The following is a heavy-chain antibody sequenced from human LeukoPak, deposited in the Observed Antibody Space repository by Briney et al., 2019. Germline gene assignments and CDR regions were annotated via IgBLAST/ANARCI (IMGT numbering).Heavy chain of an antibody. J-gene: IGHJ4*02. CDR2: ISWNSGSI. CDR1: GFTFDDYA. Sequence: GRSLRLSCAASGFTFDDYAMHWVRQAPGKGLEWVSGISWNSGSIGYADSVKGRFTISRDNAKNSPYLQMNSLRAEDTALYYCAKDQYYYDSSGYYSYWGQGTLVTVSS. V-gene: IGHV3-9*01. D-gene: IGHD3-22*01. CDR3: AKDQYYYDSSGYYSY.